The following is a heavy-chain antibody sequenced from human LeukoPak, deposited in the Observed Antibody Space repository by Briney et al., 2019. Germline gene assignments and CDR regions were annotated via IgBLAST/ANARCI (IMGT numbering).Heavy chain of an antibody. D-gene: IGHD5-12*01. Sequence: GGSLRLSCAASGFTFSNAWMSWVRQAPGQGLEWVGRIKSKTDGGTTDYAAPVKGRFTISRDDSKNTLYLQMNSLKTVDTAVYYCTTGIGYSGYDSDYWGQGTLVTVSS. CDR2: IKSKTDGGTT. CDR1: GFTFSNAW. CDR3: TTGIGYSGYDSDY. V-gene: IGHV3-15*01. J-gene: IGHJ4*02.